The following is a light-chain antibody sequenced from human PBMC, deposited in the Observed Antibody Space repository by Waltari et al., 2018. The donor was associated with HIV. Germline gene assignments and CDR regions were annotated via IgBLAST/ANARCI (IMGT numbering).Light chain of an antibody. CDR1: SSNIGSYT. CDR3: AAWDDSLNGWV. Sequence: QSVLTQPPSASGTPGQRVTISCSGSSSNIGSYTVNWYQQLPGTAPKPLIYSNNQRPSGFPDRVSGSKSGTSASLAISGLQSEDEADYYCAAWDDSLNGWVFGGGTKLTVL. J-gene: IGLJ3*02. V-gene: IGLV1-44*01. CDR2: SNN.